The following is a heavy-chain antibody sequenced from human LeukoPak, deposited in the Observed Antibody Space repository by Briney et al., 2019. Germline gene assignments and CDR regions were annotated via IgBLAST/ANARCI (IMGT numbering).Heavy chain of an antibody. CDR1: GGSIASDDYY. J-gene: IGHJ5*02. CDR2: IDHRRGT. D-gene: IGHD5-18*01. CDR3: ARSGGEPTIGGYGS. Sequence: SETLSLTCGVSGGSIASDDYYWGWIRQPPGTGLEWLGSIDHRRGTTYNPSLRSRVTMSVDTSKNLLSLSLQSVSAADTAVYFCARSGGEPTIGGYGSWGQGTLVTVSS. V-gene: IGHV4-39*07.